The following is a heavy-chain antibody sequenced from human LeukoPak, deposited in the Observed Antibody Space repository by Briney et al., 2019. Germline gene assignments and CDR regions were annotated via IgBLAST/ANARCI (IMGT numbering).Heavy chain of an antibody. CDR3: ARDFPEHYYDSSGYRFGY. V-gene: IGHV3-21*01. D-gene: IGHD3-22*01. CDR1: GFTFSSYS. J-gene: IGHJ4*02. Sequence: PGGSLRLSCAASGFTFSSYSMNWVRQAPGKGLEWVSSISSSSSSYIYYADSVKGRFTISRDNAKNSLYLQMNSLRAEDTAVYYCARDFPEHYYDSSGYRFGYWGQGTLVTVSS. CDR2: ISSSSSSYI.